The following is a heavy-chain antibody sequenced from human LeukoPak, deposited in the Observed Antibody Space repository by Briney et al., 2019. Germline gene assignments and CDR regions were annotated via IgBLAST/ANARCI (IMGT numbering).Heavy chain of an antibody. J-gene: IGHJ4*02. V-gene: IGHV3-11*01. CDR3: ARELYSYGYGPTAFDY. Sequence: LSLTCTVSGGSISSYYWSWIRQAPGKGLEWVSYISSSGSTIYYADSVKGRFTISRDNAKNSLYLQMNSLRAEDTAVYYCARELYSYGYGPTAFDYWGQGTLVTVSS. D-gene: IGHD5-18*01. CDR2: ISSSGSTI. CDR1: GGSISSYY.